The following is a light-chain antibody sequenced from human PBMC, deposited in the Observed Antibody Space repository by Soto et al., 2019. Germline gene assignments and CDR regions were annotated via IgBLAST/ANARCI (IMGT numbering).Light chain of an antibody. CDR2: EVS. CDR1: SSDVGGYKY. V-gene: IGLV2-14*01. J-gene: IGLJ2*01. Sequence: QSALTQSASVSDSPGQSITISCTGTSSDVGGYKYVSWYQQYPGNAPKLLIYEVSNRPSGISNRFSGSKSGNTASLTISGLQADDEADYYCSSYTTNNTVIFGGGTKVTVL. CDR3: SSYTTNNTVI.